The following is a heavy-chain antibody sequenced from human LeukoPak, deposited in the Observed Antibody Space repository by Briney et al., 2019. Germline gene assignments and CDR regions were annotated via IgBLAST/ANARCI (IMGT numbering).Heavy chain of an antibody. D-gene: IGHD6-13*01. J-gene: IGHJ3*02. CDR2: INHSGST. V-gene: IGHV4-34*01. CDR3: AGRLVGQQLPLGAFDI. Sequence: SETLSLTCAVYGGSFSGYYWSWIRQPPGKGLEGMGEINHSGSTNYNPSLKSRVTISVDTSKNQFSLKLSSVTAADTAVYYCAGRLVGQQLPLGAFDIWGQGTMVTVSS. CDR1: GGSFSGYY.